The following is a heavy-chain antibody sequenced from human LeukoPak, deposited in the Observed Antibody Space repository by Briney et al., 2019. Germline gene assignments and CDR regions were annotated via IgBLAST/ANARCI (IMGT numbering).Heavy chain of an antibody. CDR3: ARDAGDCGGDCPRWFDP. J-gene: IGHJ5*02. Sequence: GGSLRLSCAASGFTFSGYWVHWVRQAPGKGLVWVSRINPDGATTSYADSVKGRFTISRDNAKNTVDLQMNSLRGEDTAVYYCARDAGDCGGDCPRWFDPWGQGILVTVSS. D-gene: IGHD2-21*02. CDR1: GFTFSGYW. CDR2: INPDGATT. V-gene: IGHV3-74*01.